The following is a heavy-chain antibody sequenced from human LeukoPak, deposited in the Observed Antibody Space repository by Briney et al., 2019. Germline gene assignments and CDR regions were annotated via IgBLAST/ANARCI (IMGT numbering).Heavy chain of an antibody. CDR3: ARWFYYDSSGYYYDRAFDI. Sequence: PSETLSLTCTVSGGSISSSSYYWSWIRQPPGKGLEWIGYIYYSGSTDYNPSLKSRVTISVDTSKNQFSLKLSSVTAADTAVYYCARWFYYDSSGYYYDRAFDIWGQGTMVTVSS. D-gene: IGHD3-22*01. J-gene: IGHJ3*02. CDR1: GGSISSSSYY. V-gene: IGHV4-61*05. CDR2: IYYSGST.